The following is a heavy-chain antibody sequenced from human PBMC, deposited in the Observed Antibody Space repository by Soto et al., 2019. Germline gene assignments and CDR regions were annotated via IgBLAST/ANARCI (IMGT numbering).Heavy chain of an antibody. V-gene: IGHV3-23*01. J-gene: IGHJ4*02. D-gene: IGHD2-2*01. CDR3: AKDREYQLLLAYFDY. Sequence: PGGSLRLSCAASGFTFRTYAMTWVCQAPGKGLEWVSAISGSGGSTYYADSVKGRFTISRDNSKNTLYLQMNSLRAEDTAVYYCAKDREYQLLLAYFDYWGQGTLVTVSS. CDR2: ISGSGGST. CDR1: GFTFRTYA.